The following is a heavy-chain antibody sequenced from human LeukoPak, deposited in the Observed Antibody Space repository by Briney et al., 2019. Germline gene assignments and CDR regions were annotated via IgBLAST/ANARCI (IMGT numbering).Heavy chain of an antibody. CDR3: ARATFTRTLVGGTSF. D-gene: IGHD1-26*01. Sequence: GGSLRLSCAASGFTVSSKYMSWVRQAPGKGLEWVSVIYSGGSTYYADSVKGRFTISRDNSNNTLYLQMNSLRAEDTAVYYCARATFTRTLVGGTSFWGQGTLVTVSS. J-gene: IGHJ4*02. CDR1: GFTVSSKY. CDR2: IYSGGST. V-gene: IGHV3-53*01.